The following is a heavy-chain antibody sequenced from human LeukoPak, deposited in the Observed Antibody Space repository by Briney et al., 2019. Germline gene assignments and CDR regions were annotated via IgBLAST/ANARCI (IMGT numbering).Heavy chain of an antibody. V-gene: IGHV4-4*07. CDR1: GGSISSYY. Sequence: SETLSLTCTVSGGSISSYYWSWIRQPAGKGLEWIGRIYTSGSTNYNPSLKSRVTMSVDTSKNQFSLKLSSVTAADTAVYYCARAPHKNRIVYFDYWGQGTLVTVSS. J-gene: IGHJ4*02. CDR3: ARAPHKNRIVYFDY. D-gene: IGHD1-26*01. CDR2: IYTSGST.